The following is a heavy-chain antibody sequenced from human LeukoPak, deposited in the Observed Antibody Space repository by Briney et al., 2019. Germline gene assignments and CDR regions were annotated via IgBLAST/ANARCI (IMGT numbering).Heavy chain of an antibody. CDR1: GYTFTSYY. V-gene: IGHV1-2*02. D-gene: IGHD6-19*01. CDR2: INPNSGGT. J-gene: IGHJ4*02. Sequence: GASVKVSCKASGYTFTSYYMHWVRQAPGQGLEWMGWINPNSGGTNYAQKFQGRVTMTRDTSISTAYMELSRLRSDDTAVYYCARLAGSGWYGYFDYWGQGTLVTVFS. CDR3: ARLAGSGWYGYFDY.